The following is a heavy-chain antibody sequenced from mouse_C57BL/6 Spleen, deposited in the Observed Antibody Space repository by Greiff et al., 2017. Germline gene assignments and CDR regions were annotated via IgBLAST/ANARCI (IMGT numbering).Heavy chain of an antibody. CDR2: IHPNSGST. V-gene: IGHV1-64*01. D-gene: IGHD2-3*01. CDR1: GYTFTSYW. Sequence: QVQLQQPGAELVKPGASVKLSCKASGYTFTSYWMHWVKQRPGQGLEWIGMIHPNSGSTNYNEKFKSKATLTVDKSSSTAYMQLSSLTSEDAAVYYCAREGDGSMDYWGQGTSVTVSS. J-gene: IGHJ4*01. CDR3: AREGDGSMDY.